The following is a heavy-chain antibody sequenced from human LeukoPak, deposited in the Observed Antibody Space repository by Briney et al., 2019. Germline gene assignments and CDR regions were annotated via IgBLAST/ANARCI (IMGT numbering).Heavy chain of an antibody. CDR2: INPNSGGA. D-gene: IGHD6-13*01. J-gene: IGHJ6*03. Sequence: VSVKVSCKASGYTFTGYYMHWVRQAPGQGLEWMGWINPNSGGAKYAQNFQGRVIMTADTSISTAYMELSSLRSDDTAVYYCARSSPPTYYHFYYYMDVWGKGSTVTVSS. CDR3: ARSSPPTYYHFYYYMDV. V-gene: IGHV1-2*02. CDR1: GYTFTGYY.